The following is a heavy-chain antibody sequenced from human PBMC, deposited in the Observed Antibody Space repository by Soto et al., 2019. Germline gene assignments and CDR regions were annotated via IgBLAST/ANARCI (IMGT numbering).Heavy chain of an antibody. D-gene: IGHD4-17*01. J-gene: IGHJ4*02. CDR2: IYFNGIT. CDR3: ARDYGGHSNSDY. Sequence: SETLSLTCTVSGGSISSYYWSWIRQSPGKGLEWIGYIYFNGITYYNPSLKSRVTISVDTSKNQFSLKLSSVTAADTAVYYCARDYGGHSNSDYWGQGTLVTVSS. V-gene: IGHV4-59*06. CDR1: GGSISSYY.